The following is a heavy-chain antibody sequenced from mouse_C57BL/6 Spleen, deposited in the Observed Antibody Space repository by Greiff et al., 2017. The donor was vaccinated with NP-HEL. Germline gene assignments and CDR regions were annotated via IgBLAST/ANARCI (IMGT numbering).Heavy chain of an antibody. V-gene: IGHV1-69*01. J-gene: IGHJ2*01. CDR3: ARNLYGSSPFYFDY. Sequence: VQLQQPGAELVMPGASVKLSCKASGYTFTSYWMHWVKQRPGQGLEWIGEIDPSDSYTNYNQKFKGKSTLTVDKSSSTAYMQLSSLTSEDSAVYYCARNLYGSSPFYFDYWGQGTTLTVSS. CDR1: GYTFTSYW. D-gene: IGHD1-1*01. CDR2: IDPSDSYT.